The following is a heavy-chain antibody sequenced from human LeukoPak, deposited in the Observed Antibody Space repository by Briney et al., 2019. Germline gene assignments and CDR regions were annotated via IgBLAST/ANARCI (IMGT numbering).Heavy chain of an antibody. CDR1: GFTFSSYA. CDR2: ISGSGGST. V-gene: IGHV3-23*01. CDR3: ARTGVGGGYRFDY. J-gene: IGHJ4*02. Sequence: GGSLRLSCAASGFTFSSYAMSWVRQAPGKGLEWVSGISGSGGSTYYADSVRGRCTSSRDNSKNTFDVQMNSLRAEDTAIYYCARTGVGGGYRFDYWGQGTLVTVSS. D-gene: IGHD1-26*01.